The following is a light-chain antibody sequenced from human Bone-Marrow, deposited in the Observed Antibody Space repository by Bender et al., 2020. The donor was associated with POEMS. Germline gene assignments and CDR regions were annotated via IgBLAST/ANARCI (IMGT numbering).Light chain of an antibody. CDR3: QSYDTNLSGPDVV. J-gene: IGLJ2*01. Sequence: QSALTQPRSVSGSPGQSVTISCTGTSSDVGAYDYVSWYQQHPGKAPKLIIYDVTNRPSGVSHRFSGSKSGTSASLFITGLQPEDEADYYCQSYDTNLSGPDVVFGGGTKLTVL. CDR1: SSDVGAYDY. V-gene: IGLV2-11*01. CDR2: DVT.